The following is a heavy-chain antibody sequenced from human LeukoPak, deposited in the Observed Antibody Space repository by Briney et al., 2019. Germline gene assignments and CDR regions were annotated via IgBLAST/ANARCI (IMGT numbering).Heavy chain of an antibody. J-gene: IGHJ5*02. CDR3: AAASAFSSSWRS. D-gene: IGHD6-13*01. Sequence: GGSLRLSCAASGLSFSSYNMNWVRQAPGKGPDWVAYITASDTTKYYADSVKGRFTISRDNAKKSLFLQMNSLSPEDTAVYYCAAASAFSSSWRSWGQGTVVTVSS. CDR1: GLSFSSYN. CDR2: ITASDTTK. V-gene: IGHV3-48*01.